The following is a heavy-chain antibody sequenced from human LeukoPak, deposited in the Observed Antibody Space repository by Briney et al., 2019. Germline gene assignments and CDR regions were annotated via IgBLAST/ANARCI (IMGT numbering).Heavy chain of an antibody. Sequence: GASVKVSCKASGYTFTSYDINWVRQATGQGLEWMGWMNPNSGNTGYAQKFRGRVTMTRNTSISTAYMELSSLRSEDTAVYYCARVQQQLVFWKKYNWFDPWGQGTLVTVSS. CDR2: MNPNSGNT. V-gene: IGHV1-8*01. J-gene: IGHJ5*02. CDR1: GYTFTSYD. CDR3: ARVQQQLVFWKKYNWFDP. D-gene: IGHD6-13*01.